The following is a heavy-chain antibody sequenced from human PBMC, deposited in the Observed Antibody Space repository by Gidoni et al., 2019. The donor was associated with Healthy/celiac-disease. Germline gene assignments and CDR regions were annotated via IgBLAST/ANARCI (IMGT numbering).Heavy chain of an antibody. CDR2: IIPTFGTA. Sequence: VKKPGSSVKVSGKASGGTFSSYAIRWVRQAPGQGLEWMGGIIPTFGTANYAQKFQGRVTITADESTSTAYMELSSLRSEDTAVYYCAITNPELRPTSYYSYYGMDVWGQGTTVTVSS. D-gene: IGHD3-16*01. J-gene: IGHJ6*02. CDR1: GGTFSSYA. CDR3: AITNPELRPTSYYSYYGMDV. V-gene: IGHV1-69*01.